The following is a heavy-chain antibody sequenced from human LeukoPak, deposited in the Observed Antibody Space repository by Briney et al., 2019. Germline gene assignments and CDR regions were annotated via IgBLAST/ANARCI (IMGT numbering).Heavy chain of an antibody. CDR3: AKVRWDNSGWYYLDY. CDR1: GCTFSSYG. V-gene: IGHV3-30*02. J-gene: IGHJ4*02. Sequence: PGGSLRLSCAASGCTFSSYGMHWVRQAPGKGLEWVAFIRYDGSNKYYADSVKGRFTISRDNSKNTLYLQMNSLRAEDTAVYYCAKVRWDNSGWYYLDYWGQGTLVTVSS. CDR2: IRYDGSNK. D-gene: IGHD6-19*01.